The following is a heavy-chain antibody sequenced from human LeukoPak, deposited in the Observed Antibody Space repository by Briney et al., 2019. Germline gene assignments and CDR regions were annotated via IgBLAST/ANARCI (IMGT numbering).Heavy chain of an antibody. CDR3: ARRLSRDAFDI. CDR2: IYYSGST. V-gene: IGHV4-39*07. J-gene: IGHJ3*02. Sequence: SETLSLTCTVSGGSISSSSYYWGWIRQPPGKGLEWIGSIYYSGSTYYNPSLKSRVTISVDTSKNQFSLKLISVTAADTAVYYCARRLSRDAFDIWGQGTMVTVSS. CDR1: GGSISSSSYY.